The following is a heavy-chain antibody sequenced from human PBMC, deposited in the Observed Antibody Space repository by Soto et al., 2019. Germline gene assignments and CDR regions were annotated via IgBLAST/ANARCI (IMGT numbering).Heavy chain of an antibody. CDR1: GGSISSYY. D-gene: IGHD5-18*01. J-gene: IGHJ4*02. Sequence: PSETLSLTCTVSGGSISSYYWSWIRQPPGKGPEWIGNIHYSGSTNYNPSLKSRVTISVDTSKNQFSLRLSSVTAAETAVYYCARRYGSCFDYWGQGTLVTVSS. V-gene: IGHV4-59*08. CDR3: ARRYGSCFDY. CDR2: IHYSGST.